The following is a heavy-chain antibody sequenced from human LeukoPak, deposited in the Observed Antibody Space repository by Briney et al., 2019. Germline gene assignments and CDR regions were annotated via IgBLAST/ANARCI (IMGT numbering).Heavy chain of an antibody. D-gene: IGHD1-1*01. V-gene: IGHV3-66*01. CDR2: LYSGGGT. CDR3: ARDPDTGDFDY. CDR1: GFTFSSYG. Sequence: GGSLRLSCAASGFTFSSYGMTWVRQAPGKGLEWVSVLYSGGGTYYADSVKGRFTISRDNSKNTVYFQMNSLRAEDTAVYYCARDPDTGDFDYWGQGTLVTVSS. J-gene: IGHJ4*02.